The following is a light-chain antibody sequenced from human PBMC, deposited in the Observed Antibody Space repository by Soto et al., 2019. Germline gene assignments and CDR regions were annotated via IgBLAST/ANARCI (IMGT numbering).Light chain of an antibody. V-gene: IGKV3-11*01. CDR1: HSVNTY. Sequence: FVLTQSPATLSLSPGERATLSCRASHSVNTYLAWYQQKPGQAPRLLIYAASSRATGIPARFSGSGSGTDFTLTISSLEPEDFAVYYCQHRSNWPLTFGGGTKVDIK. CDR2: AAS. J-gene: IGKJ4*01. CDR3: QHRSNWPLT.